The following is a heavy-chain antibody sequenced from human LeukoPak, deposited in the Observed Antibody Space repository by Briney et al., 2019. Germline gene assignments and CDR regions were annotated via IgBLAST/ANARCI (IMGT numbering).Heavy chain of an antibody. Sequence: PSETLSLTCTVSGGSISSGGYSWSWIRQPPGTGLEWIGYISYSGSTYYNPSLKSRVTMSLDTSKNQFSLKLSSVTAADTAVYYCAKMSTAEVCFDYWGQGTLVTVSS. CDR2: ISYSGST. CDR1: GGSISSGGYS. J-gene: IGHJ4*02. D-gene: IGHD5-24*01. V-gene: IGHV4-30-4*07. CDR3: AKMSTAEVCFDY.